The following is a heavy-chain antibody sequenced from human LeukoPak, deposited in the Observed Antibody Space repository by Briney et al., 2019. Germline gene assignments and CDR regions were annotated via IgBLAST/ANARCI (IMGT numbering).Heavy chain of an antibody. V-gene: IGHV1-8*01. CDR1: EYTFTNYD. CDR2: MHLNPNGGNT. J-gene: IGHJ1*01. CDR3: TRGVAECMVRAFAS. Sequence: ASVKLSCKPSEYTFTNYDTNWVRQAPRQGLEEIKWMHLNPNGGNTRNAQTLQGRVILTSNTSITTAYMELSNLSSEDTAVYYCTRGVAECMVRAFASWGQGTLVTVSS. D-gene: IGHD2-8*01.